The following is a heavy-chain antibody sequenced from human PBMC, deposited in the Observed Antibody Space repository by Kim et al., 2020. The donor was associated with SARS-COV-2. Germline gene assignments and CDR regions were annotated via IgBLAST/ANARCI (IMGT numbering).Heavy chain of an antibody. CDR2: IKSKTDGGTT. CDR1: GFTFSNAW. Sequence: GGSLRLSCAASGFTFSNAWMSWVRQAPGKGLEWVGRIKSKTDGGTTDYAAPVKGRFTISRDDSKNTLYLQMNSLKTEDTAVYYCTTGRIRGYDILTGYREIRFIDYWGQGTLVTVSS. J-gene: IGHJ4*02. CDR3: TTGRIRGYDILTGYREIRFIDY. D-gene: IGHD3-9*01. V-gene: IGHV3-15*01.